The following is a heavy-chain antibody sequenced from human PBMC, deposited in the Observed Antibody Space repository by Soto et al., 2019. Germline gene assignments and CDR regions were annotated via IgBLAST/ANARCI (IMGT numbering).Heavy chain of an antibody. Sequence: PGGSLRLSCAASGFTFSSYAMHWVRQAPGKGLEWVAVISYDGSNKYYADSVKGRFTISRDNSKNTLYLQMNSLRAEDTAVYYCARSTSKWELRSRFGYWGQGTLVTVSS. V-gene: IGHV3-30-3*01. J-gene: IGHJ4*02. CDR1: GFTFSSYA. CDR3: ARSTSKWELRSRFGY. D-gene: IGHD1-26*01. CDR2: ISYDGSNK.